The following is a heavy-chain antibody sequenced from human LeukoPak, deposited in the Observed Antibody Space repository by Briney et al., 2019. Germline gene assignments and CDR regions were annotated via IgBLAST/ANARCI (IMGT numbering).Heavy chain of an antibody. J-gene: IGHJ4*02. CDR3: ATNGPGIAVAGYVDY. D-gene: IGHD6-19*01. CDR1: GFTFSGYA. CDR2: ISYDGSTA. Sequence: PGGSLRLSCAASGFTFSGYAMHWVRQAPGKGLEWVAVISYDGSTANYADSVKGRFTISRDNPKTTLYLQMNSLRAEDAAVYYCATNGPGIAVAGYVDYWGQGTLVTVS. V-gene: IGHV3-30-3*01.